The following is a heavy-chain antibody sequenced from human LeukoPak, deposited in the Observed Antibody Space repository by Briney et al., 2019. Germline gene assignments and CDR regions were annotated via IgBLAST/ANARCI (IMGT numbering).Heavy chain of an antibody. D-gene: IGHD1-7*01. CDR2: IWYDGSNK. Sequence: GGSLRLSCAASGFTFSSYGMHWVRQAPGKGLEWVAVIWYDGSNKYYADSVKGRFTISRDNSKNTLYLQMNSLRAEDTAVYYCAKDQNYPYYYYYYMGVWGKGTTVTVSS. J-gene: IGHJ6*03. CDR3: AKDQNYPYYYYYYMGV. V-gene: IGHV3-33*06. CDR1: GFTFSSYG.